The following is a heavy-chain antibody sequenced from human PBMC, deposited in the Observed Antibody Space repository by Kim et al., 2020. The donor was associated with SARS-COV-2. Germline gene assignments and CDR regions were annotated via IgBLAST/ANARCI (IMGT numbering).Heavy chain of an antibody. CDR3: ARLTYYYDSSDKGFDY. J-gene: IGHJ4*02. CDR1: GFTVSSNY. Sequence: GGSLRLSCAASGFTVSSNYMSWVRQAPGKGLEWVSVIYSGGSTYYADSVKGRFTISRDNSKNTLYLQMNSLRAEDTAVYYCARLTYYYDSSDKGFDYWGQGTLVTVSS. CDR2: IYSGGST. V-gene: IGHV3-53*01. D-gene: IGHD3-22*01.